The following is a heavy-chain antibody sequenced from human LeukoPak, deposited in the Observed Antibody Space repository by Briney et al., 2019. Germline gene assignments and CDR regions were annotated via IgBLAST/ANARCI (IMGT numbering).Heavy chain of an antibody. CDR2: INSDGSST. V-gene: IGHV3-74*01. J-gene: IGHJ5*02. D-gene: IGHD3-10*01. CDR1: GFTFSSYW. CDR3: AREVAGDFGDNWFDP. Sequence: GGPLRLSCAASGFTFSSYWVHWVRQAPGKGLVWVSRINSDGSSTSYADSVKGRFTISRDNAKNTLYLQMNSLRAEDTAVYFCAREVAGDFGDNWFDPWGQGTLVTVSS.